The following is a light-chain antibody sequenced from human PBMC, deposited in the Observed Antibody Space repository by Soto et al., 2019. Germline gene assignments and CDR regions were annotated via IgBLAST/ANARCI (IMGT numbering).Light chain of an antibody. CDR3: QSYDSFKYV. CDR1: SGSIASNY. CDR2: EDN. Sequence: NFILTQPHSVSESPGKTVTISCTRSSGSIASNYVQWYQQRPGSAPTTVIYEDNQRPSGVPDRFSGSIDRSSNSASLTISGLKTEDEADYYCQSYDSFKYVFGTGTKVTVL. V-gene: IGLV6-57*04. J-gene: IGLJ1*01.